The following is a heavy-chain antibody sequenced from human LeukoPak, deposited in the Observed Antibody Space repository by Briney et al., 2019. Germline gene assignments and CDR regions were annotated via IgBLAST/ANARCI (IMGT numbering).Heavy chain of an antibody. J-gene: IGHJ4*02. Sequence: GGSLRLSCAASGFTFSSYSMNWVRQAPGKGLEWVSSISSSSSYIYYADSVKGRFTISRDNAKNSLYLQMNSLRAEDTAVYYCAKDLLVSYYDSSGRIAVDYWGQGTLVTVSS. CDR2: ISSSSSYI. V-gene: IGHV3-21*04. CDR1: GFTFSSYS. CDR3: AKDLLVSYYDSSGRIAVDY. D-gene: IGHD3-22*01.